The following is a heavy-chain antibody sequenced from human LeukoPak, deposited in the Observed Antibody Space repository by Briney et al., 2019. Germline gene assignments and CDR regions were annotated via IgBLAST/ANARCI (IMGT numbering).Heavy chain of an antibody. CDR3: AGLVGRYSSGLYYYYFDY. CDR2: IYHSGST. V-gene: IGHV4-39*07. J-gene: IGHJ4*02. CDR1: GDSISGSSYY. Sequence: SETLSLTCTVSGDSISGSSYYWGWIRQPPGKGLEWIGSIYHSGSTYHKPSLKSRVTISIDKSKNQFFLNLSSVTAADTAVYYCAGLVGRYSSGLYYYYFDYWGQGTLVTVSS. D-gene: IGHD3-22*01.